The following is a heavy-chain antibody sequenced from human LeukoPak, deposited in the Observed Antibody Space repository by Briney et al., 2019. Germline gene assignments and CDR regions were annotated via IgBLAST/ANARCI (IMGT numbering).Heavy chain of an antibody. Sequence: SETLSLTCAVYGGSFSGYYWSWIRQPPGKGLEWIGEINHSGSTNYNPSLKSRVTISVDTSKNQFSLKLSSVTAADTAVYYCASSYDSSGFYGVAAFDIWGQGTMVTVSS. CDR3: ASSYDSSGFYGVAAFDI. V-gene: IGHV4-34*01. J-gene: IGHJ3*02. CDR2: INHSGST. CDR1: GGSFSGYY. D-gene: IGHD3-22*01.